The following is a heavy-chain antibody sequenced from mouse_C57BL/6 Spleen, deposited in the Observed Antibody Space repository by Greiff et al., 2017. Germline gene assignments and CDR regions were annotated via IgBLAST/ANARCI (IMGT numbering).Heavy chain of an antibody. CDR2: INPNNGGT. CDR1: GYTFTDYY. Sequence: EVQLQQSGPELVKPGASVKISCKASGYTFTDYYMNWVKQSHGKSLEWIGDINPNNGGTSYNQKFKGKATLTVDKSSSTAYMELRSLTSEDSAVYYCARRGVYYGNYGFAYWGQGTLVTVSA. J-gene: IGHJ3*01. CDR3: ARRGVYYGNYGFAY. D-gene: IGHD2-1*01. V-gene: IGHV1-26*01.